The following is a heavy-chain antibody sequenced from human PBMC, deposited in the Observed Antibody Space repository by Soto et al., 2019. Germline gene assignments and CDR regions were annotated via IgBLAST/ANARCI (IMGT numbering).Heavy chain of an antibody. D-gene: IGHD3-10*01. CDR3: ASSGASDEFFDY. Sequence: PSQTLSLTCAISGDSVSSNSAAWNWIRQSPSRGLEWLGRTYYRSKWYNDYAVSVKSRITINPDTSKNQFSLKLSSVTAADTAVYYCASSGASDEFFDYWGQGTLVTVSS. J-gene: IGHJ4*02. CDR2: TYYRSKWYN. CDR1: GDSVSSNSAA. V-gene: IGHV6-1*01.